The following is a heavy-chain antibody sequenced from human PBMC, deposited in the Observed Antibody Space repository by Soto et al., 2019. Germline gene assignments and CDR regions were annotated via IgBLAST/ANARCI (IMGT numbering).Heavy chain of an antibody. J-gene: IGHJ4*02. CDR3: MTTTRDRTFAD. CDR2: IRQDGSEK. CDR1: GFSFSSYW. V-gene: IGHV3-7*03. D-gene: IGHD1-1*01. Sequence: EVQLVESGGDLVQPGGSLRLSCEPSGFSFSSYWMTWVRQAPGKRLEYVAIIRQDGSEKKYVDSVMGRFTITRDNAKTSSDPQMNNPRNGDTAGDYCMTTTRDRTFADWGQGTLVTVSS.